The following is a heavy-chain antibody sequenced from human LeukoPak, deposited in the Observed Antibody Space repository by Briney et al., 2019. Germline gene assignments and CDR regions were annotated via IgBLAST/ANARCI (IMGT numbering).Heavy chain of an antibody. CDR2: IYYSGST. J-gene: IGHJ4*02. CDR1: GGSISSSSYY. Sequence: SETLSLTCTVSGGSISSSSYYWGWIRQPPGKGLEWIGSIYYSGSTYYNPSLKSRVTISVDTSKNQFSLKLSSVTAADTAVYYCARDQLLAEYYFDYWGQGTLVTVSS. CDR3: ARDQLLAEYYFDY. V-gene: IGHV4-39*02. D-gene: IGHD2-2*01.